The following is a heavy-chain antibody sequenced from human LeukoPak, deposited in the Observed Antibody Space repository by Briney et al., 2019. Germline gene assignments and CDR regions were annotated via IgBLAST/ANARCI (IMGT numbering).Heavy chain of an antibody. CDR2: ISGSGSFA. J-gene: IGHJ3*02. D-gene: IGHD6-13*01. Sequence: GGSLRLSCAASGFTFSNYVMSWVRQAPGKGLEWVSVISGSGSFAYYADSVKGRFTISRDNSKYTMYLQMNGLRAEDTAVYYCAKYYSNNWSDAFDIWGQGTMVTVSS. V-gene: IGHV3-23*01. CDR1: GFTFSNYV. CDR3: AKYYSNNWSDAFDI.